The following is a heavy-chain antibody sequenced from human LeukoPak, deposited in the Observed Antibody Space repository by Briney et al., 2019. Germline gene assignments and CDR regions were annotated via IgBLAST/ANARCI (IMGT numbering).Heavy chain of an antibody. D-gene: IGHD6-13*01. CDR2: ISSSSSTI. V-gene: IGHV3-48*01. CDR1: GFTFSSYS. Sequence: GSLRLSCAASGFTFSSYSMNWVRQAPGKGLEWVSYISSSSSTIYYADSVKGRFTISRDNAKNSLYLQMNSLRAEDTAVYYCARDQGKGIAAAGCFDYWGQGTLVTVFS. J-gene: IGHJ4*02. CDR3: ARDQGKGIAAAGCFDY.